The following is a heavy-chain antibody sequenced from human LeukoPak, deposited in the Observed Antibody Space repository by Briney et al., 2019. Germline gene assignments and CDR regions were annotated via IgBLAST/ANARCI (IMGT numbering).Heavy chain of an antibody. CDR3: ARVGSGTWFDP. CDR2: INPNNGGT. Sequence: ALVKVSCKASGFTFTVYDIHWVRQAPGQGLEWMGWINPNNGGTNYAQKFQGRVTMTRDTSISTAYMELSRLRSDDTAVYYCARVGSGTWFDPWGQGTLVTVSS. D-gene: IGHD6-19*01. V-gene: IGHV1-2*02. J-gene: IGHJ5*02. CDR1: GFTFTVYD.